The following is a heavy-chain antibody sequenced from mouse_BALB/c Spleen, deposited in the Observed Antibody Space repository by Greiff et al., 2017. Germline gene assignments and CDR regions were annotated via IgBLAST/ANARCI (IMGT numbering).Heavy chain of an antibody. CDR2: IYPGNSDT. V-gene: IGHV1-5*01. CDR1: GYSFTSYW. Sequence: SGTVLARPGASVKMSCKASGYSFTSYWMHWVKQRPGQGLEWIGAIYPGNSDTSYNQKFKGKAKLTAVTSASTAYMELSSLTNEDSAVYYCTRGNSDYYAMDYWGQGTSVTVSS. D-gene: IGHD2-1*01. CDR3: TRGNSDYYAMDY. J-gene: IGHJ4*01.